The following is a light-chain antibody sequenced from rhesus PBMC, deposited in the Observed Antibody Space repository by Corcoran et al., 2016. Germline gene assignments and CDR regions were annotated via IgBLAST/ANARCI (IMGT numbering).Light chain of an antibody. CDR3: QQYDDLPLT. V-gene: IGKV1-19*01. J-gene: IGKJ4*01. CDR2: YAS. Sequence: DIQMTQSPSSLSASVGDKVTITCHASQDISSWLAWYQQKPGKAPKPLIYYASTLQSGVPSRFSGSGSGTDYTLTISSLQPEDFATYYCQQYDDLPLTVGGGTKVEIK. CDR1: QDISSW.